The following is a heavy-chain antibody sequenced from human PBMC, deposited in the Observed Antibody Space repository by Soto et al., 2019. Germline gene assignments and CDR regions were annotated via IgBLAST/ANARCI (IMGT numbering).Heavy chain of an antibody. V-gene: IGHV1-2*04. J-gene: IGHJ6*01. Sequence: GASVKVSCKASGYTFTGYYMHWVRQAPGQGLEWMGWINPNSGGTNYAQKFQGWVTMTRDTSISTAYMELSRLRSDDTAVYYCARDTVTIRGCLDYYHYYGKEVPARRTTVTVSS. CDR1: GYTFTGYY. D-gene: IGHD4-4*01. CDR3: ARDTVTIRGCLDYYHYYGKEV. CDR2: INPNSGGT.